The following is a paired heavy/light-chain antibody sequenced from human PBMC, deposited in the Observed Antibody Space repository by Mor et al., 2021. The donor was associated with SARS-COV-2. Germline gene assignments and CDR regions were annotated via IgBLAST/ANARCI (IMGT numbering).Light chain of an antibody. J-gene: IGLJ3*02. Sequence: QSVLTQPPSASGTPGQRVTLSCSGSTSNIGSNPVNWYQHLPEAAPKLLIYTNNQRPSGVPDRFSGSKSGTSASLAISGLQSGDEADFYCASWDDSLNDWVFGGGTKLTVL. V-gene: IGLV1-44*01. CDR1: TSNIGSNP. CDR3: ASWDDSLNDWV. CDR2: TNN.
Heavy chain of an antibody. D-gene: IGHD2-2*02. CDR2: IYPEDFQI. CDR1: GYRFIDYW. V-gene: IGHV5-51*01. CDR3: VRHGLRGCSGNRCYTSYYYYGVDV. J-gene: IGHJ6*02. Sequence: EVQLVQSGAEVKKPGESLKISCKGSGYRFIDYWIGWVRQMPGKGLEWMAIIYPEDFQIRYSPSFQGQVTISADKSISTAYLHWSSLKASDTAMYYCVRHGLRGCSGNRCYTSYYYYGVDVWGQGTTVTVSS.